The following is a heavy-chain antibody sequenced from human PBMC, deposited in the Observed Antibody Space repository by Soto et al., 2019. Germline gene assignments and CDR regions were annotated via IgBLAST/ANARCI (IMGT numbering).Heavy chain of an antibody. CDR1: GRSITSYY. CDR3: ARTYDSNGYANEFDS. D-gene: IGHD3-22*01. J-gene: IGHJ4*02. CDR2: IYDNGIT. V-gene: IGHV4-59*12. Sequence: QVVLQESGPGLVKPSETLSLTCSVSGRSITSYYWSWVRQPPGKGLEWIGYIYDNGITSQNPSLESRVTVSADTSQNQFSLKLTSVTGADTAVYYCARTYDSNGYANEFDSWGQGILVTVTS.